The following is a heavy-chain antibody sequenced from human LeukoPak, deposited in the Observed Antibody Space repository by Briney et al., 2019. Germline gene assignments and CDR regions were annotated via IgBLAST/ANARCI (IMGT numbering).Heavy chain of an antibody. CDR1: GFTVSSNY. CDR2: IFSGGTT. Sequence: GGSLRLSCAASGFTVSSNYMSWVRQAPGMGLEWVSVIFSGGTTYYADSVKGRFTISGDNSKNTLYLQVNSLRAEDTAVYYCGYFDPPTGYWGQGTLVTVSS. V-gene: IGHV3-66*01. D-gene: IGHD3-9*01. CDR3: GYFDPPTGY. J-gene: IGHJ1*01.